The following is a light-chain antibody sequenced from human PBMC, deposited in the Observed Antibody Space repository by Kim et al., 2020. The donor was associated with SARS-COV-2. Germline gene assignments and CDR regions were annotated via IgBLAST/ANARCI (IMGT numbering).Light chain of an antibody. CDR3: SSYTSSTTWV. V-gene: IGLV2-14*04. J-gene: IGLJ3*02. CDR2: DVN. CDR1: GRDVGVYNN. Sequence: GQSVTISRTGTGRDVGVYNNVSWYQQHPGETPTLMIYDVNNRPSGVSNRFSGSKSGNTASLTISGLQAEDEADYHCSSYTSSTTWVFGGGTQLTVL.